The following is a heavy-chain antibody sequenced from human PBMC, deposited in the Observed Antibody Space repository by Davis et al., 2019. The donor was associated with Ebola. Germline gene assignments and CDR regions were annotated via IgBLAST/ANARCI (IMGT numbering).Heavy chain of an antibody. V-gene: IGHV3-23*01. CDR3: AKDIPPRNSGSYVRGYYYYGMDV. Sequence: GGSLRLSCVASGFTLSSYVVSWVRQAPGKGLEWVSAISGSGGSTYYADSVKGRFTISRDNSKNTLYLQMNSLRAEDTAVYYCAKDIPPRNSGSYVRGYYYYGMDVWGQGTTVTVSS. CDR2: ISGSGGST. CDR1: GFTLSSYV. D-gene: IGHD1-26*01. J-gene: IGHJ6*02.